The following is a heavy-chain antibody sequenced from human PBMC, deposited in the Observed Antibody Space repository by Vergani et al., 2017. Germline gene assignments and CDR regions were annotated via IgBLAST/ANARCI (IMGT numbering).Heavy chain of an antibody. CDR1: GFTFNNCG. D-gene: IGHD2-2*01. CDR3: AKTLLTFSRASGDHYYYYGMDV. J-gene: IGHJ6*02. V-gene: IGHV3-30*02. Sequence: QVQLVESGGGVVQPGGSLRLSCAASGFTFNNCGMNWVRQAPGKGLEWVAFIRFDGSNTYYADSLKGRFTISRDNSQNSLYLQMNSLRAEDTAVYYCAKTLLTFSRASGDHYYYYGMDVWGQGTTVTVSS. CDR2: IRFDGSNT.